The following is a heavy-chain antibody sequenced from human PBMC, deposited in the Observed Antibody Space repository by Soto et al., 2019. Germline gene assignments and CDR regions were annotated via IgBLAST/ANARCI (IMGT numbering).Heavy chain of an antibody. V-gene: IGHV1-2*04. CDR2: INPNSGGT. CDR1: GYTFTGYY. Sequence: EASVKVSCKASGYTFTGYYRHWVRQAPGQGLEWMGWINPNSGGTNYAQKFQGWVTMTRDTSISTAYMELSRLRSDDTAVYYCARDKSLDLEVNFDYWGQGTLVTVSS. J-gene: IGHJ4*02. CDR3: ARDKSLDLEVNFDY. D-gene: IGHD1-1*01.